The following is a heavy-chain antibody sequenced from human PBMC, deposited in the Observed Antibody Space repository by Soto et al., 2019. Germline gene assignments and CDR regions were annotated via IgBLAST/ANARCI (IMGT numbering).Heavy chain of an antibody. CDR3: ARDQPNYDYIWGSYRPRRVPNDAFDI. V-gene: IGHV1-69*04. CDR1: GGTFSSYT. J-gene: IGHJ3*02. D-gene: IGHD3-16*02. CDR2: IIPILGIA. Sequence: SVKVSCKASGGTFSSYTISWVRQAPGQGLEWMGRIIPILGIANYAQKFQGRVTITADKSTSTAYMELSSLRSEDTAVYYCARDQPNYDYIWGSYRPRRVPNDAFDIWGQGTMVTVSS.